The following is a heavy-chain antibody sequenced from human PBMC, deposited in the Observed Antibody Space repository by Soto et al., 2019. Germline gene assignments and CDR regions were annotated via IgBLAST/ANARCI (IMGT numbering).Heavy chain of an antibody. CDR1: GDSVSSNSAA. D-gene: IGHD6-6*01. V-gene: IGHV6-1*01. CDR2: TYYRSKWYN. Sequence: QSQTLSLTCAISGDSVSSNSAAWNWIRQSPSRGLEWLGRTYYRSKWYNDYAVSVKSRITINPDTSKNQFSLQLNSVTPDDTAVYYCARDWYSSSPPWNWFDPWGQGTLVTVSS. CDR3: ARDWYSSSPPWNWFDP. J-gene: IGHJ5*02.